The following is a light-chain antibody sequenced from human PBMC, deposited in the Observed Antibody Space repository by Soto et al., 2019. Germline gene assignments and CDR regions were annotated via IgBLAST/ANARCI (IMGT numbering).Light chain of an antibody. V-gene: IGKV3-15*01. Sequence: EILMTQSPATLSVSPGERATLSCRASQSVSSSLALYQQKAGQAPRLLIYGASTRATGIPARFSGSGSGTEFTLTISSLQSEDFGVYYCQHYNNGPPDTFGQGTKLEIK. J-gene: IGKJ2*01. CDR2: GAS. CDR3: QHYNNGPPDT. CDR1: QSVSSS.